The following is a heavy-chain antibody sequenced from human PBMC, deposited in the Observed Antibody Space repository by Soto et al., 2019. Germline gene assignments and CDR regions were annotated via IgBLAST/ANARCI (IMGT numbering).Heavy chain of an antibody. Sequence: PSETLSLTCTVSGGSISSSSDYWGWIRQPPGKGLEWIGSIYYSGSTYYNPSLKSRVTISVDTSKNQFSLKLSSVTAADTAVYYCARPRGGLEWLSNWFDPWGQGTLVTVSS. J-gene: IGHJ5*02. CDR2: IYYSGST. CDR3: ARPRGGLEWLSNWFDP. V-gene: IGHV4-39*01. D-gene: IGHD3-3*01. CDR1: GGSISSSSDY.